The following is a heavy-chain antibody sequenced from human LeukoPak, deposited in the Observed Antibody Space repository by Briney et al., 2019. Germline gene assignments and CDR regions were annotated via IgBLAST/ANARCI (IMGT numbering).Heavy chain of an antibody. CDR3: ARRYNYGYFDY. Sequence: PSETLSLTCTVSGGSISSSSYYWGWMRQPPGKGLEWIGSFYYSESTYYNPSLKSRVTISVDTSKNQFSLNLTSVTAADTAVYYCARRYNYGYFDYWGQGTLVIVSS. J-gene: IGHJ4*02. CDR1: GGSISSSSYY. CDR2: FYYSEST. D-gene: IGHD5-18*01. V-gene: IGHV4-39*01.